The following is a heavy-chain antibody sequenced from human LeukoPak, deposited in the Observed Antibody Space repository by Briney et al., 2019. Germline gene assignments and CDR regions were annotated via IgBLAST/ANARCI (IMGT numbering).Heavy chain of an antibody. J-gene: IGHJ5*02. CDR1: GFTFSSYS. Sequence: GGSLRLSCAASGFTFSSYSMNWVRQAPGKGLEWVSSISSSSSYIYYADSVKGRFTISRENGKNSLYLQMNSLRAEDTAVYYCARTVVVAATRVPWFDPWGQGTLVTVSS. V-gene: IGHV3-21*01. CDR3: ARTVVVAATRVPWFDP. D-gene: IGHD2-15*01. CDR2: ISSSSSYI.